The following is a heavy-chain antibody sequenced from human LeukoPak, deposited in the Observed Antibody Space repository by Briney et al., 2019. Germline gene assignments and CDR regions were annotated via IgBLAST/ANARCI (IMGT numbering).Heavy chain of an antibody. CDR2: ISGSGGST. CDR1: GFTFDDYG. Sequence: GGSLRLSCAASGFTFDDYGMSWVRQAPGKGLEWVSAISGSGGSTYYADSVKGRFTISRDNSKNTLYLQMNSLRAEDTAVYYCAKDLVAGDRFDYWGQGTLVTVSS. D-gene: IGHD2-15*01. CDR3: AKDLVAGDRFDY. J-gene: IGHJ4*02. V-gene: IGHV3-23*01.